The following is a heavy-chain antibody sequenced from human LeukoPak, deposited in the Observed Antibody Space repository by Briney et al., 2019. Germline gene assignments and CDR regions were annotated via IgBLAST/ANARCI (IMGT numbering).Heavy chain of an antibody. CDR3: ARSALLDMMLLEDAFDI. V-gene: IGHV1-46*01. D-gene: IGHD3-16*01. Sequence: GASVTVSCKASGYTFTSYYMHWVRQAPGQGLEWMGIINPSGGSTSYAQKFQGRVTMTRDTSTSTVYMELSSLRSEDTAVYYCARSALLDMMLLEDAFDIWGQGTMVTVSS. CDR2: INPSGGST. J-gene: IGHJ3*02. CDR1: GYTFTSYY.